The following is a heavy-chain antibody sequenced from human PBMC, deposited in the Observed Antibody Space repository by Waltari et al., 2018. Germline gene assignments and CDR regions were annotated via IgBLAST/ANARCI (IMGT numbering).Heavy chain of an antibody. V-gene: IGHV1-69*12. CDR2: IIPIFGTA. D-gene: IGHD3-10*01. CDR1: GGTFSSYA. J-gene: IGHJ4*02. Sequence: QVQLVQSGAEVKKPGSSVKVSCKASGGTFSSYAISWVRQAPGQGLEWMGGIIPIFGTANYAQKFQGRVTITADESTSTAYMELSSLRSEDTAVYYCARRGRKVRGKLGDVYYFDYWGQGTLVTVSS. CDR3: ARRGRKVRGKLGDVYYFDY.